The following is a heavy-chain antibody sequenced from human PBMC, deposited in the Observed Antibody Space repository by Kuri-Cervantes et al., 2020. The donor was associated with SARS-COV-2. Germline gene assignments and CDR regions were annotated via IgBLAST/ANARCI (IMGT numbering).Heavy chain of an antibody. V-gene: IGHV3-64*04. CDR2: ISSNGGST. Sequence: GESLKISCSASGFTFSSYAMHWVRQAPGKGLEYVSAISSNGGSTYYADSVKGRFTISRDNSKNTLYLQMNSLRAEDTAVYYCARDLFGDIVGATRARDYWGQGTLVTVSS. D-gene: IGHD1-26*01. CDR3: ARDLFGDIVGATRARDY. CDR1: GFTFSSYA. J-gene: IGHJ4*02.